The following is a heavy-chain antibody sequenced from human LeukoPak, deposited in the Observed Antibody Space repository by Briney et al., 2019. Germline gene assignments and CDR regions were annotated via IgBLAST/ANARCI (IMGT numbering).Heavy chain of an antibody. Sequence: GGSLRLSCAASGFTFSSYAMSWVRQAPGKGLEWVSAISGSGGSTYYADSVKGRFTISRDNSKNTLYLQMNSLRAEDTAVYYCARLPRWLQLFYFDYWGQGTLVTVSS. CDR1: GFTFSSYA. J-gene: IGHJ4*02. CDR3: ARLPRWLQLFYFDY. CDR2: ISGSGGST. D-gene: IGHD5-24*01. V-gene: IGHV3-23*01.